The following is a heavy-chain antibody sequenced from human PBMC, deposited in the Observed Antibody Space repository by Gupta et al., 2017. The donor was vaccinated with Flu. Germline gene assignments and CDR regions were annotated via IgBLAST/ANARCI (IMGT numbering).Heavy chain of an antibody. V-gene: IGHV3-7*04. J-gene: IGHJ6*02. CDR1: GFTFSSYW. Sequence: EVQLVESGGGLVQPGGSLRLSCAASGFTFSSYWMSWVRQATGKGLEWVANIKQDGSEKYYVDSVKGRFTISRDNAKNSLYLQMNSLRAEDTAVYYCARDYDSSGYDHTGGVYYGMDVWGQGTTVTVSS. CDR2: IKQDGSEK. D-gene: IGHD3-22*01. CDR3: ARDYDSSGYDHTGGVYYGMDV.